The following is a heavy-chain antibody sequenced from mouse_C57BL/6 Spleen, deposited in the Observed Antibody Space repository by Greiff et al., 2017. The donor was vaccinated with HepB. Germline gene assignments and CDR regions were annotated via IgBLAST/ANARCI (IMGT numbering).Heavy chain of an antibody. J-gene: IGHJ2*01. CDR2: IYPGDGDT. D-gene: IGHD4-1*01. Sequence: QVQLQQSGPELVKPGASVKISCKASGYAFSSSWLNWVKQRPGKGLEWIGRIYPGDGDTNYNGKFKGKATLTADKSSSTAYMQLSSLTSEDSAVYFCASGNWDGDYWGQGTTLTVSS. V-gene: IGHV1-82*01. CDR3: ASGNWDGDY. CDR1: GYAFSSSW.